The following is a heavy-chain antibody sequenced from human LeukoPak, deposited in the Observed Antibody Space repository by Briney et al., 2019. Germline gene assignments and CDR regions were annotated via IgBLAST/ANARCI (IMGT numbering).Heavy chain of an antibody. V-gene: IGHV4-61*02. CDR1: GGSINSGSYY. CDR2: IYTSGST. Sequence: SETLSLTCTVSGGSINSGSYYWSWIRQPAGEQLEWIGRIYTSGSTNYNPSLKSRVTISVDTSKNQFSLKLSSVTAADTAVYYCARDVGGGDYWGQGTLVTVSS. D-gene: IGHD3-16*01. J-gene: IGHJ4*02. CDR3: ARDVGGGDY.